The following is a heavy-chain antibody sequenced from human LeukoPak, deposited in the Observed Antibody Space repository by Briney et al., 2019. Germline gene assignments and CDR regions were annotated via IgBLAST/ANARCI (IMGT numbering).Heavy chain of an antibody. J-gene: IGHJ6*04. Sequence: GGSLRLSCAASGFTFSSYSMNWVRQAPGKGLEWVSSISSSSSYIYYADSVKGRFTISRDNAKNSLYLQMNSLRAEDTAVYYCARDSFLLRYFDWSPMDVWGKGTTVTVSP. D-gene: IGHD3-9*01. CDR1: GFTFSSYS. V-gene: IGHV3-21*01. CDR2: ISSSSSYI. CDR3: ARDSFLLRYFDWSPMDV.